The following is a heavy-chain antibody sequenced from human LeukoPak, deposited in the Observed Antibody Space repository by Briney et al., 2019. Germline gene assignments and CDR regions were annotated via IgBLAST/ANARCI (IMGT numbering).Heavy chain of an antibody. V-gene: IGHV1-2*02. D-gene: IGHD6-19*01. CDR2: INPNSGGT. CDR1: GYTFNGYY. CDR3: ARSSGWKYNIDY. Sequence: ASVKISCKASGYTFNGYYKHWVRQAPGQGLEWMGWINPNSGGTNYAQKFQGRVTMTRDTSISTAYMELSRLRSDDTAMYYCARSSGWKYNIDYWGQGTLVTVSS. J-gene: IGHJ4*02.